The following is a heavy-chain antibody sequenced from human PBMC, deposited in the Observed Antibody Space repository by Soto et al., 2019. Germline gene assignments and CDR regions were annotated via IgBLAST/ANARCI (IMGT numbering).Heavy chain of an antibody. CDR1: GFTFSNYW. V-gene: IGHV3-74*01. J-gene: IGHJ4*02. CDR3: VRDSHGDY. CDR2: IDHDGPT. Sequence: EVQLVESGGGPVQPGGSLRLSCAGSGFTFSNYWMHWVRQAPGKGLEWVSRIDHDGPTDYADSVRGRVTISRDNAENTLYLQMNSLRPEDTAVYYCVRDSHGDYWGQGTLVTVSS.